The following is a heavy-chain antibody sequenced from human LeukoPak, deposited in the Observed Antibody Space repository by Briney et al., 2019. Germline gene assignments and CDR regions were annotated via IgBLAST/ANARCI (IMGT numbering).Heavy chain of an antibody. CDR2: IYYSGST. V-gene: IGHV4-59*11. D-gene: IGHD4-23*01. CDR3: ARVPHGGQPWFDP. J-gene: IGHJ5*02. Sequence: SETLSLTCSVSGGSISSHYWSWIRQPPGKGLEWIGYIYYSGSTKYNPSLKSRVTISVDTSKNQFSLKLSSVTAADTAVYYCARVPHGGQPWFDPWGQGTLVTVSS. CDR1: GGSISSHY.